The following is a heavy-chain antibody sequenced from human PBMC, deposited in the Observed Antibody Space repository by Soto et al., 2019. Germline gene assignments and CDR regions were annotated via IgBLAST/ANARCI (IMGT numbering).Heavy chain of an antibody. CDR1: GASVSGCDYY. CDR3: ARRFCSDSYCSYFDY. CDR2: ICSSGST. V-gene: IGHV4-39*07. J-gene: IGHJ4*02. Sequence: NPSETLSLTCTVSGASVSGCDYYWGWVRQPPGKGLAWIGSICSSGSTYYNPSLKSRVTISVDTSNNQFSLRLRSVTAADTATYYCARRFCSDSYCSYFDYWGRGTLVTVSS. D-gene: IGHD2-15*01.